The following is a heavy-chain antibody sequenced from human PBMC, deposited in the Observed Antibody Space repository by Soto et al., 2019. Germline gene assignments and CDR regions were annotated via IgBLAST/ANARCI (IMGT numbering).Heavy chain of an antibody. CDR3: ARHYIVGATTPWFDP. D-gene: IGHD1-26*01. Sequence: QVQLVESGGGVVQPGRSLRLSCAASGFTFGSYAMHWVRQAPGKGLEWVAVISYDGSNKYYADSVKGRFTISRDNSKNTLYLPMNSLRAEDTAVYYCARHYIVGATTPWFDPWGQGSLVTVSS. V-gene: IGHV3-30-3*01. J-gene: IGHJ5*02. CDR2: ISYDGSNK. CDR1: GFTFGSYA.